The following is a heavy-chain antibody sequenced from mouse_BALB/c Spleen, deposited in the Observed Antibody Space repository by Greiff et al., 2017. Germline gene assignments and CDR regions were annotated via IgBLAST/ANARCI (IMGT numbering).Heavy chain of an antibody. CDR3: ARAATDY. J-gene: IGHJ2*01. Sequence: EVMLVESGGGLVQPGGSRKLSCAASGFTFSSFGMHWVRQAPEKGLEWVAYISSGSSTIYYADTVKGRFTISRDNPKNTPFLQMTSLRSEDTAMYYCARAATDYWGQGTTLTVSS. CDR1: GFTFSSFG. D-gene: IGHD1-2*01. V-gene: IGHV5-17*02. CDR2: ISSGSSTI.